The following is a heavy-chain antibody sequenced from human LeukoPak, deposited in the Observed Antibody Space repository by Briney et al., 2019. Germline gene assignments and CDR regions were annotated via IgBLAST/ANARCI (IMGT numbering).Heavy chain of an antibody. V-gene: IGHV6-1*01. CDR2: TYYSSKWNN. CDR3: ARGFLAVGFDP. CDR1: GDSVSSSSAA. Sequence: QTLSLTFAISGDSVSSSSAAWNWIRRSPSRGLEWLGRTYYSSKWNNDYAVSVKSRISINPDTSNNQFSLQLNSVTPEDTAVYYCARGFLAVGFDPWGQGILVTVSS. J-gene: IGHJ5*02. D-gene: IGHD2/OR15-2a*01.